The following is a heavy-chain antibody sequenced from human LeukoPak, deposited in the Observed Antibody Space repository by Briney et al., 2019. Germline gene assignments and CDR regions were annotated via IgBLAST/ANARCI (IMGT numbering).Heavy chain of an antibody. Sequence: PGGSLRLSCAASGFTFSDYYMSWIRQAPGKGLEWVSYISSSGSTIYYADSVKGRFTISRDNAKNSLYLQMNSLRAEDTAVYYCARDRKYYYDSSGYPRSHFDYWGQGTLVTVSS. J-gene: IGHJ4*02. CDR2: ISSSGSTI. CDR1: GFTFSDYY. CDR3: ARDRKYYYDSSGYPRSHFDY. V-gene: IGHV3-11*04. D-gene: IGHD3-22*01.